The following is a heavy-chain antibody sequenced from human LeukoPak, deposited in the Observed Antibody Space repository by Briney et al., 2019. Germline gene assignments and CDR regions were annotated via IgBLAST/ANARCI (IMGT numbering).Heavy chain of an antibody. V-gene: IGHV1-18*01. CDR2: ISAYNGHT. CDR3: ARGGRWELPRPYAFDI. J-gene: IGHJ3*02. Sequence: ASVKVSCKASGGTFSSYAISWVRQAHGQGLEWMGWISAYNGHTNYAQKLQGRVTMTTDTSTSTAYMELRSLRSDDTAVYYCARGGRWELPRPYAFDIWGQGTMVTVSS. CDR1: GGTFSSYA. D-gene: IGHD1-26*01.